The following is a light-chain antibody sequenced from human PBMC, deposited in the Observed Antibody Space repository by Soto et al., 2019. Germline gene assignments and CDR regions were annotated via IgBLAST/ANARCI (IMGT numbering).Light chain of an antibody. Sequence: EIVMTQSPATLSVSPGERVTLSCWASQSVRTNLAWYQQKPGQAPRLLIYGASTRATGIPPRFSGSGSGTDFTLTIGSLETEDLAVYYCQHRSNWPSWTFGAGTKVDIK. V-gene: IGKV3-15*01. CDR3: QHRSNWPSWT. CDR1: QSVRTN. CDR2: GAS. J-gene: IGKJ1*01.